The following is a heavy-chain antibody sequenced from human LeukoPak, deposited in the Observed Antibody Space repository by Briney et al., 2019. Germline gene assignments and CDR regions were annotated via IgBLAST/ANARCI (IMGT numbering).Heavy chain of an antibody. Sequence: ASVKVSCKASEYTFTGYYIHWVRQAPGQGLEWMGWINPNSGGTNYAQKFQGRVTMTRDTSISTAYMELSRLKSDDTAVYYCARVRPYSSGWNFDYWGQGTLLTVSS. CDR1: EYTFTGYY. V-gene: IGHV1-2*02. CDR3: ARVRPYSSGWNFDY. J-gene: IGHJ4*02. CDR2: INPNSGGT. D-gene: IGHD6-19*01.